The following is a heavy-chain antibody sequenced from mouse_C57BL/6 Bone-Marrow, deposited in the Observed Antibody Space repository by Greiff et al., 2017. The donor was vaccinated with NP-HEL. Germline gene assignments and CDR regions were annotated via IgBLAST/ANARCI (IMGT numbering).Heavy chain of an antibody. J-gene: IGHJ1*03. CDR1: GYSFTDYN. CDR2: INPNYGTT. Sequence: EVQLQQPGAELVKPGASVKISCKASGYSFTDYNMNWVKQSNGKSLEWIGVINPNYGTTSYNQKFKGKATLTVDKSSSTAYMQLNSLTSEDSAVYYCARSNYYGSSYGYWYFDVWGTGTTVTVSS. CDR3: ARSNYYGSSYGYWYFDV. V-gene: IGHV1-39*01. D-gene: IGHD1-1*01.